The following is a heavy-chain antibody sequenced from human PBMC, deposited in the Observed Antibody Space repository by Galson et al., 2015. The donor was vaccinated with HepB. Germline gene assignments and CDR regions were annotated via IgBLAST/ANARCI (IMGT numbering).Heavy chain of an antibody. V-gene: IGHV3-33*01. CDR3: ARTNSDPSSIAARYYFDY. J-gene: IGHJ4*02. D-gene: IGHD6-6*01. Sequence: SLRLSCAASGFTFSSYGMHWVRQAPGKGLEWVAVIWYDGSNKYYADSVKGRFTISRDNSKNTLYLQMNSLRAEDTAVYYCARTNSDPSSIAARYYFDYWGQGTLVTVSS. CDR2: IWYDGSNK. CDR1: GFTFSSYG.